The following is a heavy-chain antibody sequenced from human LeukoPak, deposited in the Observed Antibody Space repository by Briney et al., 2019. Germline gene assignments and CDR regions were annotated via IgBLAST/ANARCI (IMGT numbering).Heavy chain of an antibody. Sequence: SETLSLTCTVSGGSISSYYWSWIRQPPGKGLEWIGYIYYSGSTNYNPSLKSRVTISVDTSKNQFSLKPSSVTAADTAVYYCARHEAGLPFYYYYYGMDVWGQGTTVTVSS. V-gene: IGHV4-59*08. CDR2: IYYSGST. J-gene: IGHJ6*02. D-gene: IGHD5/OR15-5a*01. CDR1: GGSISSYY. CDR3: ARHEAGLPFYYYYYGMDV.